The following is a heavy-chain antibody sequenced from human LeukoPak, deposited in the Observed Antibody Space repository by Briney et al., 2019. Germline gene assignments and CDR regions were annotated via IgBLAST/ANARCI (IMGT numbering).Heavy chain of an antibody. Sequence: ASVKVSCKXSGDTFTSYGISWVRQSPGQGREWMGWISAYNGNTNYAQKLQGRVTMTTDTSTSTAYMELRSLRSDNTAVYYCARAESLGHCSSTSCPYYFDYWGQGTLVTVSS. CDR2: ISAYNGNT. CDR3: ARAESLGHCSSTSCPYYFDY. D-gene: IGHD2-2*01. J-gene: IGHJ4*02. CDR1: GDTFTSYG. V-gene: IGHV1-18*01.